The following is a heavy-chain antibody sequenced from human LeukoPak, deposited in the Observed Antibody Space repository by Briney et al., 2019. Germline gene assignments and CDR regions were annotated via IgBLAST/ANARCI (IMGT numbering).Heavy chain of an antibody. Sequence: SETLSLTCTVSGGSISTYFWNWIRQPPGQGLEWLEFLFQWEHQLQPLKNRLTISVDTSKNDFSLKLNSVTAADTAVYYCARGGRYYDSRGYHREYYFDFWGQGTLVTVSS. D-gene: IGHD3-22*01. CDR2: LFQWEH. CDR1: GGSISTYF. V-gene: IGHV4-59*12. J-gene: IGHJ4*02. CDR3: ARGGRYYDSRGYHREYYFDF.